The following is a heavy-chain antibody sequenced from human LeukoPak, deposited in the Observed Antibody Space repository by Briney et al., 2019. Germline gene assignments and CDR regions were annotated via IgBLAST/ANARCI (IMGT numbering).Heavy chain of an antibody. D-gene: IGHD2-2*02. CDR1: GFTVSSSY. J-gene: IGHJ4*02. CDR3: ARAANEYQLLYPYFDY. V-gene: IGHV3-53*05. Sequence: GGSLRLSCAASGFTVSSSYMSWVRQAPGKGLEWVSVIYSGGSIYYADSVKGRFTISRDNSKNTLYLQMNSLRAEDTAVYYCARAANEYQLLYPYFDYWGQGTLVTVSS. CDR2: IYSGGSI.